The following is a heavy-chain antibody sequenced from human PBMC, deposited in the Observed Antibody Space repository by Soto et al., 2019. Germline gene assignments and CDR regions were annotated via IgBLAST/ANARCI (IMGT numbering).Heavy chain of an antibody. D-gene: IGHD2-15*01. CDR2: VHYTAGT. Sequence: LPETLSLTCTVSEGSINWSPDYWGWLRQPPGKEPQWIASVHYTAGTTYYNPSLKSRVTISVDTSKNQFSLNLRSVTAADTAIYYCARATPGYPGRAFQIWGQGKMVTVSS. CDR1: EGSINWSPDY. CDR3: ARATPGYPGRAFQI. J-gene: IGHJ3*02. V-gene: IGHV4-39*02.